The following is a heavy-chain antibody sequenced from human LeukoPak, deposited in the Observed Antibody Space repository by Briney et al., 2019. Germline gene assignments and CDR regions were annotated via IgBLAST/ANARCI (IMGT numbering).Heavy chain of an antibody. CDR1: GFTFSDYY. CDR3: ARHLPPGSAALDY. CDR2: ISSSGSTI. D-gene: IGHD2-15*01. J-gene: IGHJ4*02. V-gene: IGHV3-11*01. Sequence: RPGGSLRLSCAASGFTFSDYYMGWIRQAPGKGLEWVSYISSSGSTIYYADSVKGRFTISRDNAKNSLYLQMNSLRAEDTAVYYCARHLPPGSAALDYWGPGAQVTVSS.